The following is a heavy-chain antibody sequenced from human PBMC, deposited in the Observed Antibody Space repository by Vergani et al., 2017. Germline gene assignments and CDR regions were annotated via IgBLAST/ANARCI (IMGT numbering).Heavy chain of an antibody. J-gene: IGHJ4*02. V-gene: IGHV3-49*04. CDR3: TRDFSGYGQRGFDY. Sequence: EVQLVESGGGLVQPGRSLRLSCTASGFTFGDYAMSWVRQDPGKGLEWVGFIRSKAYGGTTEYAASVKGRFTISRDDSKSIAYLQMNSLKTEDTAVYYCTRDFSGYGQRGFDYWGQGTLVTVSS. CDR1: GFTFGDYA. CDR2: IRSKAYGGTT. D-gene: IGHD5-12*01.